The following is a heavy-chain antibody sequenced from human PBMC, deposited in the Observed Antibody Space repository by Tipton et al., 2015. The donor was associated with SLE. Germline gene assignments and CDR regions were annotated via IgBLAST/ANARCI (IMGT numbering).Heavy chain of an antibody. J-gene: IGHJ3*02. CDR1: EYTFTEYF. V-gene: IGHV1-2*06. CDR3: ARDSLRFTLDI. D-gene: IGHD3-3*01. CDR2: INPNSGDT. Sequence: QVQLVQSGAEVKKPGASVKVSCKASEYTFTEYFLHWVRQAPGQGLEWMGRINPNSGDTNFAQKFQGRVTMTRDTSIGTAYMELSGLKSDDTALYYCARDSLRFTLDIWGQGTMITVSS.